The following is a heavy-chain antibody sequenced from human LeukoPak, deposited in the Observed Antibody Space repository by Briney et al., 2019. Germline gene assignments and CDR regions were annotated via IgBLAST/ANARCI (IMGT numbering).Heavy chain of an antibody. J-gene: IGHJ4*02. Sequence: GGSLRLSCAASGFTFSSYTMNWVRQAPGKGLEWVSSISTSSIYIYYTDSLKGRFTISRDNARNSLYLQMNSLKAEDTAVYYCARNQDWNDRGGLDYWSQGTLVTVSS. CDR3: ARNQDWNDRGGLDY. CDR1: GFTFSSYT. V-gene: IGHV3-21*01. CDR2: ISTSSIYI. D-gene: IGHD1-1*01.